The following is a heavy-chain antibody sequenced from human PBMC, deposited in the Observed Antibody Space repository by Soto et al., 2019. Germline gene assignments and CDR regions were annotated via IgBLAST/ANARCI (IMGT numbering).Heavy chain of an antibody. CDR2: ISAYNGNT. D-gene: IGHD4-17*01. V-gene: IGHV1-18*01. CDR3: ARFDYGDFATGMDV. Sequence: ASVKVSCKASGYTFTSYGISWVRQAPGQGLEWTGWISAYNGNTNYAQKLQGRVTMTTDTSTSTAYMELRSLRSDDTAVYYCARFDYGDFATGMDVWGQGTTVTVSS. CDR1: GYTFTSYG. J-gene: IGHJ6*02.